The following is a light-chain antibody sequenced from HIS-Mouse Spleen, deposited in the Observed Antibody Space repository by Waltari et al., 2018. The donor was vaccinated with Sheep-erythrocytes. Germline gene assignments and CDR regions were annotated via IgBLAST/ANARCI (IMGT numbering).Light chain of an antibody. V-gene: IGLV2-23*01. Sequence: QSALTQPASVSGSPGQSITISCTGTSSDVGSYNLVSWYQQHPGKAPKLMIYEGSKRPSGVSNRFSGSKSCNTASLTISGLQAEDEADYYCCSYAGSSTPWVFGGGTK. J-gene: IGLJ3*02. CDR2: EGS. CDR3: CSYAGSSTPWV. CDR1: SSDVGSYNL.